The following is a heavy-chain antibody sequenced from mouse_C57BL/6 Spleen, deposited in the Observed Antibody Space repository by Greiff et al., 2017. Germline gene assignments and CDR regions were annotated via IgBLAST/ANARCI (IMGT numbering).Heavy chain of an antibody. CDR1: GYSITSGYY. CDR3: ARDLGLARYFDV. V-gene: IGHV3-6*01. CDR2: ISYDGSN. D-gene: IGHD4-1*01. Sequence: EVKLQESGPGLVKPSQSLSLTCSVTGYSITSGYYWNWIRQFPGNKLEWMGYISYDGSNNYNPSLKNRISITRDTSKNQFFLKLNSVTTEDTATYYCARDLGLARYFDVWGTGTTVTVSS. J-gene: IGHJ1*03.